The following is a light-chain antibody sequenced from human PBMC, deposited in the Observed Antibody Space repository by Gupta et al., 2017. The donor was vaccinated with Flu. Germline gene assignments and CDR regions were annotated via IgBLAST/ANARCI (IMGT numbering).Light chain of an antibody. CDR3: GTWENRANHARL. CDR1: NTGPNY. Sequence: QSVLTQPPSVSAAPGQKVTISCSNTGPNYISWYQQVPGTAPKLLIYENYKRPSGMPDRFSGSKSGTSATLAITGLQTGDEAIYYCGTWENRANHARLFGTGTEVSVL. CDR2: ENY. J-gene: IGLJ1*01. V-gene: IGLV1-51*02.